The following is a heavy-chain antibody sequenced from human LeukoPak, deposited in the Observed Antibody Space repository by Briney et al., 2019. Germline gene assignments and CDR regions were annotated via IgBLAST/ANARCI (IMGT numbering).Heavy chain of an antibody. D-gene: IGHD2-2*01. V-gene: IGHV3-23*01. CDR1: GFTFNRYA. CDR2: ISDSGDQT. Sequence: GGSLRLSCAASGFTFNRYAMNWVRQAPGKGLEWVSTISDSGDQTYSADSVKGRFTSSRDNSNNTPYPQMNSLRAEDTAVYYCARLKCTSSYYTWFDPWGQGTLVTVSS. CDR3: ARLKCTSSYYTWFDP. J-gene: IGHJ5*02.